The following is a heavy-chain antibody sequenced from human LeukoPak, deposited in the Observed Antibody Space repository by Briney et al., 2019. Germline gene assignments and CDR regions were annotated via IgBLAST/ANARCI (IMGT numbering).Heavy chain of an antibody. V-gene: IGHV4-61*08. J-gene: IGHJ3*02. CDR2: IYYSGST. D-gene: IGHD3-22*01. Sequence: SETLSLTCTVSGDSISSGGYYWSWIRQHPGKGLEWIGYIYYSGSTNYNPSLKSRVTISVDTSKNQFSLKLSSVTAADTAVYYCARGHYDSSGYYPREDAFDIWGQGTMVTVSS. CDR3: ARGHYDSSGYYPREDAFDI. CDR1: GDSISSGGYY.